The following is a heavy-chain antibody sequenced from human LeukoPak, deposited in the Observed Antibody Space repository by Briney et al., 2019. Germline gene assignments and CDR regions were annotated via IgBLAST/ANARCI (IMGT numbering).Heavy chain of an antibody. Sequence: GASVKVSCKASGYTFTSYDINWVRQATGQGLEWMGWMNPNSGNTGYAQKFQGRVTMTRNTSISTAYMELSRLTSDDTAVYYCARMALDGGDSVGFDSWGQGTLVTVSS. CDR1: GYTFTSYD. V-gene: IGHV1-8*01. CDR2: MNPNSGNT. CDR3: ARMALDGGDSVGFDS. D-gene: IGHD2-21*02. J-gene: IGHJ5*01.